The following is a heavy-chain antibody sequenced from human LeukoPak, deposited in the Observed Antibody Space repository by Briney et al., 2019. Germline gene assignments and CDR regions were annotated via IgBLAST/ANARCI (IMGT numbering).Heavy chain of an antibody. CDR2: INPNSGGT. J-gene: IGHJ4*02. CDR1: GYTFTGYY. Sequence: ASVKVSCRASGYTFTGYYMHWVRQAPGQGLEWMGWINPNSGGTNYAQKFQGRVTMTRDTSISTAYMELSRLRSDDTAVYYCATPTLDYYGSGSYYSSFDYWGQGTLVTVSS. CDR3: ATPTLDYYGSGSYYSSFDY. D-gene: IGHD3-10*01. V-gene: IGHV1-2*02.